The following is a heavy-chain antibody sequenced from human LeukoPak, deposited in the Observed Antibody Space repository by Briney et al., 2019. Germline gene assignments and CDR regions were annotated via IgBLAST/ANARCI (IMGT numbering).Heavy chain of an antibody. CDR3: TRDLVSTWYVY. Sequence: GGSLRLSCAASGFTFSDHYMDWGRQAPGKGLEWVCRIRNKGKSYSTEYAAYVKGRFTISRDDSKNSLYLQMNSLKTENTAVYYCTRDLVSTWYVYWGQGTLVTVSS. J-gene: IGHJ4*02. D-gene: IGHD6-13*01. CDR2: IRNKGKSYST. CDR1: GFTFSDHY. V-gene: IGHV3-72*01.